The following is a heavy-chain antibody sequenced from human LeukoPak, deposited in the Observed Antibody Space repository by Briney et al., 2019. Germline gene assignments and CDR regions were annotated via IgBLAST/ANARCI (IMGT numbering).Heavy chain of an antibody. V-gene: IGHV3-23*01. CDR1: GFTFSGST. J-gene: IGHJ4*02. CDR3: AKDRGIVVVPTLFDY. Sequence: GGSLRLSCAASGFTFSGSTMSWVRQAPGKGLEWVSGISGSGGTTRYADSVKGRFTISRDNSKNTLYLQMNSLRAEDTAVYYCAKDRGIVVVPTLFDYWGQGTLVTVSS. D-gene: IGHD2-2*01. CDR2: ISGSGGTT.